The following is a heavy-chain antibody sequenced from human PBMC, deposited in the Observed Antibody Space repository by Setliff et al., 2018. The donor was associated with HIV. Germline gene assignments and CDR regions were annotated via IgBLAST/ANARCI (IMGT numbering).Heavy chain of an antibody. CDR2: IYPGDSDT. J-gene: IGHJ3*02. CDR3: ARPCSGGSALGAFDI. CDR1: GYSFTSYW. Sequence: GESLKISCKGSGYSFTSYWIGWVRQMPGKGLEWMGIIYPGDSDTRYSPSFQGQVTISADKSISTAYLQWSSLKASDTATYYCARPCSGGSALGAFDIWGQGTMVTVSS. V-gene: IGHV5-51*01. D-gene: IGHD2-15*01.